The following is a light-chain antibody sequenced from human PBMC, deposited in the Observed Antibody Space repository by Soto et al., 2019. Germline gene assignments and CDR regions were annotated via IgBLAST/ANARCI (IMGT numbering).Light chain of an antibody. CDR1: QTVSSN. J-gene: IGKJ3*01. CDR2: GAS. Sequence: EIVMTQSPATLSLSPGERATLSCRASQTVSSNLAWYQQKPGQAPRLLIYGASTRAPGIPARFSGSGSGTEFTLTISSLQSEDFAVYYCQQYNDWPPFTIGPGTRVEIK. V-gene: IGKV3-15*01. CDR3: QQYNDWPPFT.